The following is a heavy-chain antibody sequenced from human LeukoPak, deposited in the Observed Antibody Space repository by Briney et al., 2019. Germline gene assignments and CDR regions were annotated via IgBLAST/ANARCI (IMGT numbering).Heavy chain of an antibody. CDR2: INHSGST. V-gene: IGHV4-34*01. J-gene: IGHJ4*02. CDR1: GGSFSGYY. CDR3: ARGRRYDFWSGYYNDFDY. Sequence: SETLSLTCAVYGGSFSGYYWSWIRQPPGKGLEWTGEINHSGSTNYNPSLKSRVTISVDTSKNQFSLKLSSVTAADTAVYYCARGRRYDFWSGYYNDFDYWGQGTLVTVSS. D-gene: IGHD3-3*01.